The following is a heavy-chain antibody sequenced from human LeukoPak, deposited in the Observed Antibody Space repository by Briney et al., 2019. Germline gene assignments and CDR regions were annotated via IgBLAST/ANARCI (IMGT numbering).Heavy chain of an antibody. V-gene: IGHV1-69*13. J-gene: IGHJ5*02. CDR2: IIPIFGTA. D-gene: IGHD2-2*02. Sequence: SVKVSCKASGGTFSSYAISWVRQAPGQGPEWVGGIIPIFGTANYAQKFQGRVTITADESTSTAYMELSSLRSEDTAVYYCARGCSSTSCYTSGLAPWFDPWGQGTLVTVSS. CDR3: ARGCSSTSCYTSGLAPWFDP. CDR1: GGTFSSYA.